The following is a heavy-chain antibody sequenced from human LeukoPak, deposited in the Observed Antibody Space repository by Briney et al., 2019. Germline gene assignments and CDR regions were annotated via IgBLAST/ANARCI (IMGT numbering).Heavy chain of an antibody. V-gene: IGHV1-2*06. D-gene: IGHD5-18*01. J-gene: IGHJ4*01. CDR1: GYTLTVYY. CDR3: AREGSGYTYGRGSYFDY. Sequence: ASAKVSCKASGYTLTVYYIHWVRQAPGQGLEWMGRINPNSGDTNFAQKFQGRVTMTRDTSISTAYMDLSGLRPDDTAVYYCAREGSGYTYGRGSYFDYWGHGILVTVSS. CDR2: INPNSGDT.